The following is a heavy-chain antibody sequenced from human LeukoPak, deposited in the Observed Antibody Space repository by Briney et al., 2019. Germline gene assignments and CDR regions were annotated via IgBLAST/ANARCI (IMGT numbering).Heavy chain of an antibody. Sequence: GGSLRLSCEASGFTFSRYNMNWVRQAPGMGLEWVSSISTTSSHIRYADSVKGRFTISRDNARNSLYLQMTSLRAEDTAVYYCARADGYYEWELLPTSDWGQGTLVTVSS. CDR1: GFTFSRYN. D-gene: IGHD1-26*01. CDR3: ARADGYYEWELLPTSD. V-gene: IGHV3-21*01. CDR2: ISTTSSHI. J-gene: IGHJ4*02.